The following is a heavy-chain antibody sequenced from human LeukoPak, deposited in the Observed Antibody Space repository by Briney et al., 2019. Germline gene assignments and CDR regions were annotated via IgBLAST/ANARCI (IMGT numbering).Heavy chain of an antibody. CDR3: AREGYYGSAALYS. Sequence: GGSLRLSCAVSGLTFSSYWMSWVRQAPGKGLEWMANIKQDGSEKYYVDSLKGRFTISRDNAKNSLYLQMNSLRVEDTAVYYCAREGYYGSAALYSWGHGTLVTVSS. CDR2: IKQDGSEK. CDR1: GLTFSSYW. D-gene: IGHD3-10*01. V-gene: IGHV3-7*01. J-gene: IGHJ5*01.